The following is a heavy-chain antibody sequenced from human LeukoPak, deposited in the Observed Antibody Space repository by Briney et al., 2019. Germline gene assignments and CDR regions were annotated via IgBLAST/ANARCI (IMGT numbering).Heavy chain of an antibody. J-gene: IGHJ5*02. CDR2: IAYDESRK. Sequence: GGSLRLSCAASGFTFSGYGMHWVRQAPGKWLEWVTGIAYDESRKHYADSVRGRFTISRDNSRNTMDLQMNSLRVEDTAVYHCTRYDSSGFDPWGQGTLVIVSS. D-gene: IGHD3-3*01. CDR1: GFTFSGYG. CDR3: TRYDSSGFDP. V-gene: IGHV3-30*03.